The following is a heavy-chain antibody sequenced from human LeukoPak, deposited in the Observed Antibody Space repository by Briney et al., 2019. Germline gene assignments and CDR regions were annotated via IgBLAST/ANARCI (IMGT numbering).Heavy chain of an antibody. V-gene: IGHV3-23*01. CDR3: AKRGIVIRAVIIIGFHKEAYYFDY. CDR1: GFTFSSYA. J-gene: IGHJ4*02. Sequence: PGGSLGLSCAASGFTFSSYAMSWVRQAPGKGLEWVSGISERGGSTNYADSVKGRFIISRDTSKNTVYLQMNSLRVEDTAVYFCAKRGIVIRAVIIIGFHKEAYYFDYWGQGILVTVSS. D-gene: IGHD3-10*01. CDR2: ISERGGST.